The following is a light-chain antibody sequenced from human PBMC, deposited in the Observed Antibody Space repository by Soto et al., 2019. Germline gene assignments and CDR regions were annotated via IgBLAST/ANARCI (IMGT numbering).Light chain of an antibody. CDR3: QERYSSWT. V-gene: IGKV1-39*01. Sequence: DIQMTQSPSSLSASVGDRVTITCRASQSSSSHLNWYQQKSWKVPKLLIYAASSWQSGVPSRFSGGGSGTDFTITISSLQPEDFATYYCQERYSSWTFGQGNKVEI. J-gene: IGKJ1*01. CDR1: QSSSSH. CDR2: AAS.